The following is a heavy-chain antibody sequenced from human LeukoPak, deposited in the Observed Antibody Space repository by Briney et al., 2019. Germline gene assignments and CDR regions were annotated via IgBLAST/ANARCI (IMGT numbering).Heavy chain of an antibody. V-gene: IGHV1-18*01. CDR1: AYNFTTFG. Sequence: ASVKVSCKASAYNFTTFGVIWVRQAPGQGLEWMGWISGFHSKTNYAEKFQGRVTLTRDTATSTAYMELKSLRFDDTAVYYCASSTPGFDPWGQGTLVTVSS. CDR2: ISGFHSKT. J-gene: IGHJ5*02. D-gene: IGHD2-15*01. CDR3: ASSTPGFDP.